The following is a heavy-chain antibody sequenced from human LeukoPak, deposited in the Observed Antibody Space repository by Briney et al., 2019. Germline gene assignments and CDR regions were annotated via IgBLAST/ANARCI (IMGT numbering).Heavy chain of an antibody. D-gene: IGHD3-10*01. J-gene: IGHJ4*02. CDR1: GFTLSSYE. Sequence: GGSLRLSCTVSGFTLSSYEMTWVRQAPGKGLEWVSAISGSGGSTYYADSVKGRFTISRDNSKNTLYLQMNSLRAEDTAVYYCAKGKRGFDYWGQGTLVTVSS. CDR2: ISGSGGST. V-gene: IGHV3-23*01. CDR3: AKGKRGFDY.